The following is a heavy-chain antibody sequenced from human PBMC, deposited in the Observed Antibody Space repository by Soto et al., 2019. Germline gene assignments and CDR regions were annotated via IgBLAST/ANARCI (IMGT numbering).Heavy chain of an antibody. CDR2: IYPGDSNT. V-gene: IGHV5-51*01. J-gene: IGHJ6*02. Sequence: GESLTISSTGSENSFTHYWIAWVRQMPGKGLEWMGIIYPGDSNTRYSPSFQGQVTISADKSISTAYLQWSSLKASDTAMYYCATLEATTNYFYFGMDVWGQGTTVTV. CDR3: ATLEATTNYFYFGMDV. CDR1: ENSFTHYW. D-gene: IGHD1-1*01.